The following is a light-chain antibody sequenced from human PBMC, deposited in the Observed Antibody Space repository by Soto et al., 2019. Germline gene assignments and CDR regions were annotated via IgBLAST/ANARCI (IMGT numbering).Light chain of an antibody. CDR3: KSYAGSNTYV. Sequence: QSARTQPPSASVSPGQSVTISCTGTKNDVGFYDFVSWYQHHPGKAPRLIIYEVVQRPSGVPDRFSGSKSGNTASLTVSGLQAADEADYFCKSYAGSNTYVFGSGTKVTVL. J-gene: IGLJ1*01. CDR2: EVV. CDR1: KNDVGFYDF. V-gene: IGLV2-8*01.